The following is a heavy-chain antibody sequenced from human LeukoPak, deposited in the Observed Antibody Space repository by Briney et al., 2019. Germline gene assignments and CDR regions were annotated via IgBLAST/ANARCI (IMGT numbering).Heavy chain of an antibody. D-gene: IGHD3-22*01. CDR3: ASPRSGYRYTFDY. Sequence: TSETLSLTCTVSGGSISSYYWSWIRQPAGKGLEWIGYISTSGSTNYNPSLKSRVSISLDTSKNRFSLNLNFVTAADTAVYYCASPRSGYRYTFDYWGQGALVTVSS. CDR2: ISTSGST. J-gene: IGHJ4*02. V-gene: IGHV4-4*09. CDR1: GGSISSYY.